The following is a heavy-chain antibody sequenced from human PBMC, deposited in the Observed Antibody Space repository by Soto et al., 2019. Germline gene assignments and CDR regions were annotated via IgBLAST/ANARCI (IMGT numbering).Heavy chain of an antibody. J-gene: IGHJ3*02. D-gene: IGHD5-12*01. V-gene: IGHV1-46*03. Sequence: ASVKVSCKASGYTFTTYYIHWVRQAPGQGLEWLGVINPSGGSTTYAQNFQGRVTVTRDTSTSTVYMDLSSLRSEDTAVYYCARSYIAATILAFDIWGQGTMVTVS. CDR1: GYTFTTYY. CDR3: ARSYIAATILAFDI. CDR2: INPSGGST.